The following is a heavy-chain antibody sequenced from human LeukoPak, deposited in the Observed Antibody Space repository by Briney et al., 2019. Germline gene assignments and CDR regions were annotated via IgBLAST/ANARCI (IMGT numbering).Heavy chain of an antibody. D-gene: IGHD3-22*01. CDR1: GGSISSSNFY. V-gene: IGHV4-39*07. J-gene: IGHJ4*02. CDR2: IYYSGST. CDR3: ARDGYYDSGGSRAYYFDY. Sequence: PSETLSLTCTVSGGSISSSNFYWGWIRQPPGKGLEWIGSIYYSGSTYYNPSLKSRVTISVDTSKNQFSLKLSSVTAADTAVYYCARDGYYDSGGSRAYYFDYWGQGTLVTVSS.